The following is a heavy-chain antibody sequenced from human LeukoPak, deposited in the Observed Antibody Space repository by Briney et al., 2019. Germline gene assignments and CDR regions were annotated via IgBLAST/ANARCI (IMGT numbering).Heavy chain of an antibody. J-gene: IGHJ3*02. CDR1: GFTFSSYG. V-gene: IGHV3-30*02. D-gene: IGHD1-1*01. CDR3: AREGRYKNAFDI. Sequence: GGSLRLSCAASGFTFSSYGMHWVRQAPGKGLEWVAFIRYDGSNKYYADSVKGRFTISRDNSKNTLYLQMNSLRAGDTAVYYCAREGRYKNAFDIWGQGTMVTVSS. CDR2: IRYDGSNK.